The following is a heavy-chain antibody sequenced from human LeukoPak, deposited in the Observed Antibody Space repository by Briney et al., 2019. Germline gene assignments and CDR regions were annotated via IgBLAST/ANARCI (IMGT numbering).Heavy chain of an antibody. J-gene: IGHJ6*04. D-gene: IGHD4-17*01. CDR1: GFTFSGYG. V-gene: IGHV3-33*01. CDR3: ARSYGDYEGYYYGMDV. CDR2: IWYDGSNK. Sequence: GSLRLSCAASGFTFSGYGMHWVRQAPGKGLEWVAVIWYDGSNKYYADSVKGRFTISRDNSKNTLYLQMNSLRAEDTAVYYCARSYGDYEGYYYGMDVWGKGTTVTVSS.